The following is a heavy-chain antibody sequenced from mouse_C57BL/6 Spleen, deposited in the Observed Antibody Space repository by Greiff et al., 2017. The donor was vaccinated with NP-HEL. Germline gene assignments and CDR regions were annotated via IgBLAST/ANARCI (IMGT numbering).Heavy chain of an antibody. CDR1: GYTFTSYW. CDR3: ARVYDGYLYAMDY. Sequence: VQLQESGAELVRPGSSVKLSCKASGYTFTSYWMHWVKQRPIQGLEWIGNIDPSDSETHYNQKFKDKATLTVDKSSSTAYRQLSSLTSEDSAVYYCARVYDGYLYAMDYWGQGTSVTVSS. V-gene: IGHV1-52*01. D-gene: IGHD2-3*01. J-gene: IGHJ4*01. CDR2: IDPSDSET.